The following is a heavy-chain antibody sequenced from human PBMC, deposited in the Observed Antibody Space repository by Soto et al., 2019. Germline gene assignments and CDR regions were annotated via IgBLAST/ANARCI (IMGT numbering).Heavy chain of an antibody. CDR2: IYSGDST. J-gene: IGHJ5*02. Sequence: EVQLVESGGGLVQPGGSLRLSCAASGFTVSSNYMSWVRQPPGKGLGGVSVIYSGDSTYYADSVKGRFTISRDNSKNILYLQMNSLRAEDTAVYYCAKTQGYSSSWYDSWFDPWGQGTLVTVSS. CDR1: GFTVSSNY. CDR3: AKTQGYSSSWYDSWFDP. V-gene: IGHV3-66*01. D-gene: IGHD6-13*01.